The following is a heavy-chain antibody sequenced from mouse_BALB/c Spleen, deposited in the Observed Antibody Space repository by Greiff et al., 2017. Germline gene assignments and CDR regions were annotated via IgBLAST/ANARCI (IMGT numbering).Heavy chain of an antibody. J-gene: IGHJ4*01. CDR1: GFTFNTYA. CDR2: IRSKSNNYAT. CDR3: VRQGGYRYDDAMDY. V-gene: IGHV10-1*02. Sequence: DVHLVESGGGLVQPKGSLKLSCAASGFTFNTYAMNWVRQAPGKGLEWVARIRSKSNNYATYYADSVKDRFTISRDDSQSMLYLQMNNLKTEDTAMYYCVRQGGYRYDDAMDYWGQGTSVTVSS. D-gene: IGHD2-14*01.